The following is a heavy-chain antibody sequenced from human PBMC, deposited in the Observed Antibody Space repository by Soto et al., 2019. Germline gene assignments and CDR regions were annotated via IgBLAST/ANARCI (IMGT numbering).Heavy chain of an antibody. Sequence: GASVKVSCKASGYTFTGYYMHWVRQAPGQGLEWMGWINPNSGGTNYAQKFQGRVTMTRDTSISTAYMELSRLRSDDTAVYYCARDILRFLEWSADEDYGDVWGQGTTVTVSS. V-gene: IGHV1-2*02. D-gene: IGHD3-3*01. CDR1: GYTFTGYY. J-gene: IGHJ6*02. CDR2: INPNSGGT. CDR3: ARDILRFLEWSADEDYGDV.